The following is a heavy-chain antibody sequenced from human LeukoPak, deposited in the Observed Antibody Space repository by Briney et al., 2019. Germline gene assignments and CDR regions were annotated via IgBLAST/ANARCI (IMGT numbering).Heavy chain of an antibody. Sequence: GGSLRLSCAASGFXFSSYDMNWVRQAPGKGQEWVSHISSGASAIYYADSVEGRFTISRDNAQNSLYLQMNSLRAEDTAVSYCARENEYSSSSFDYWGQGTLVTVSS. J-gene: IGHJ4*02. V-gene: IGHV3-48*03. CDR3: ARENEYSSSSFDY. CDR2: ISSGASAI. D-gene: IGHD6-6*01. CDR1: GFXFSSYD.